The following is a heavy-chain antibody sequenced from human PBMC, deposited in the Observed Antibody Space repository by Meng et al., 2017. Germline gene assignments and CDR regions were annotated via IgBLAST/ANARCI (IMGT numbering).Heavy chain of an antibody. Sequence: QGQLVQDGAEGKKPGASVKVSCKASGYTFTSYDINWVRQATGQGLEWMGWMNPNSGNTGYAQKFQGRVTMTRNTSISTAYMELSSLRSEDTAVYYCARGPNRWTGFDYWGQGTLVTVSS. CDR3: ARGPNRWTGFDY. CDR1: GYTFTSYD. V-gene: IGHV1-8*01. CDR2: MNPNSGNT. D-gene: IGHD3/OR15-3a*01. J-gene: IGHJ4*02.